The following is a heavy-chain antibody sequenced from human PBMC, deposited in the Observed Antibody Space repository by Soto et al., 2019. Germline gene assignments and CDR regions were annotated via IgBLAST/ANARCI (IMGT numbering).Heavy chain of an antibody. Sequence: PSQTLSLTCAISGDSVSSNSAAWNWIRQSPSRGLEWLGRTYYRSKWYNDYAVSVKSRITINPDTSKNQFSLQLNSVTPEDTAVYYCARITAYSSSWYVRIGSYYYYGMDVWGHGTTVTVSS. CDR1: GDSVSSNSAA. J-gene: IGHJ6*02. CDR2: TYYRSKWYN. CDR3: ARITAYSSSWYVRIGSYYYYGMDV. D-gene: IGHD6-13*01. V-gene: IGHV6-1*01.